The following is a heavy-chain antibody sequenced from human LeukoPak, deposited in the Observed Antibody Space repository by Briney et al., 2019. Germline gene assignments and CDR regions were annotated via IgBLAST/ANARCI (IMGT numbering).Heavy chain of an antibody. V-gene: IGHV1-69*04. CDR1: GGTFSSYA. D-gene: IGHD3-22*01. CDR2: IIPILGIA. Sequence: GSSVKVSCKASGGTFSSYAISWVRQAPGQGLEWMGRIIPILGIANYAQKFQGRVTITADKSTSTAYMELSSLRSEDTAVYFCTTSGFSRFFQHWGQGTLVTVSS. J-gene: IGHJ1*01. CDR3: TTSGFSRFFQH.